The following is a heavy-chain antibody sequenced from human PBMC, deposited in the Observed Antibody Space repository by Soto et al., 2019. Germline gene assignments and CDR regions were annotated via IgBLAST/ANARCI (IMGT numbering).Heavy chain of an antibody. CDR1: GYTFSNFG. J-gene: IGHJ6*03. D-gene: IGHD6-25*01. V-gene: IGHV1-18*01. CDR3: ARGVRVSGYLDYYMDV. CDR2: INPDNGDT. Sequence: QVQLVQSGAEVKKPGASLKVSCKASGYTFSNFGVSWVRQAPGQGREWIGWINPDNGDTNYGQKFQGRATMTTDTFTTTAYMEVRGLRSDDTAVYYCARGVRVSGYLDYYMDVWGEGTTVTVSS.